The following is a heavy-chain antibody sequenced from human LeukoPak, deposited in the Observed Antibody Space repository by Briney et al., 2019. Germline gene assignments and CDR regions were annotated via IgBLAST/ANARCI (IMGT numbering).Heavy chain of an antibody. J-gene: IGHJ4*02. V-gene: IGHV1-69*04. Sequence: ASVKVSCKASGGTFSSYAISWVRQAPGQGLEWMGRIIPILGIANYAQKFQGRVTITADKSTSTAYMELSSLRSEDTAVYYCARGLYCGGDCYSQLGYWGQGTLVTVSS. CDR1: GGTFSSYA. CDR2: IIPILGIA. CDR3: ARGLYCGGDCYSQLGY. D-gene: IGHD2-21*02.